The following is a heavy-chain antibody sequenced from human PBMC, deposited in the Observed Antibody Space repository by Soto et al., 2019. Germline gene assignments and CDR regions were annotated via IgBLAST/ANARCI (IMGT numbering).Heavy chain of an antibody. CDR3: ARERDPFDSDSSHDAFPL. V-gene: IGHV3-30-3*01. CDR2: IIYDGTKD. J-gene: IGHJ6*02. D-gene: IGHD6-6*01. Sequence: QVQLVESGGGVVQPGGSLRLSCSASGFTFSTYAFHWVRQAPGKGLEWVAVIIYDGTKDYYADSVEGRFTISRDNSENTVYLQMNSLRLDYTAVFYCARERDPFDSDSSHDAFPLWRQGTPVTVSS. CDR1: GFTFSTYA.